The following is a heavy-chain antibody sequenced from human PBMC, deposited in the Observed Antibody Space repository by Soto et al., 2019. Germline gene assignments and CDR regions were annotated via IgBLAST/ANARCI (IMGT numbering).Heavy chain of an antibody. CDR2: IKSKTDGGTT. CDR3: TTLRAYYDILTGYYTDDY. V-gene: IGHV3-15*01. J-gene: IGHJ4*02. CDR1: GFTFSNAW. Sequence: EVQLVESGGGLVKPGGSLRLSCAASGFTFSNAWMSWVRQAPGKGLEWVGRIKSKTDGGTTDYAAPVKGRFTISRDDSKNTLYLQMNSLKTEDTAVYYCTTLRAYYDILTGYYTDDYWGQGTLVTVSS. D-gene: IGHD3-9*01.